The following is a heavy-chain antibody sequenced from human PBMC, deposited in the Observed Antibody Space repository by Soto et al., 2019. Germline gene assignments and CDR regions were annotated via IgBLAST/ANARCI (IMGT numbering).Heavy chain of an antibody. CDR3: ARDFRRNEVYGFDI. CDR2: ISIRNYV. J-gene: IGHJ3*02. V-gene: IGHV3-21*01. Sequence: EVQLVESGGGLVKAGGSLRLSCAASGFTFSTYSMNWVRQAPGKGLEWVSTISIRNYVYYADSVKGRFTISRDDAQNSVYLQMNSLRGEDTAVYYGARDFRRNEVYGFDIWGRGTMVTVSS. D-gene: IGHD2-8*01. CDR1: GFTFSTYS.